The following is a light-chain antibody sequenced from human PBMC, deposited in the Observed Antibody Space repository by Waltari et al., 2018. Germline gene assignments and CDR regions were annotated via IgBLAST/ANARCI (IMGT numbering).Light chain of an antibody. CDR3: CSYAGLGIYV. V-gene: IGLV2-23*02. Sequence: QSGLTQPASVSGSPGQSITVSCPGTSSDVGKYNLVAWYQQYPGKAPKLMVYDVTKRTSGVSDRFSGSKSGNTASLTISGLQSEDEADYYCCSYAGLGIYVFGTGTKVTVL. CDR2: DVT. J-gene: IGLJ1*01. CDR1: SSDVGKYNL.